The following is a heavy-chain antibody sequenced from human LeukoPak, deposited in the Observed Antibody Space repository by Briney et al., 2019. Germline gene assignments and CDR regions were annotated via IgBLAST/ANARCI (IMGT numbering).Heavy chain of an antibody. CDR1: GGSFSGCY. V-gene: IGHV4-34*01. CDR2: INHSGST. J-gene: IGHJ4*02. CDR3: ARGPRTRFDY. Sequence: SETLSLTCAVSGGSFSGCYWSWIRQPPGRGREWIGEINHSGSTNYNPSLKSRVTISVDTSKNQFSLKLSSVTAADTAVYYCARGPRTRFDYWGQGTLVTVSS.